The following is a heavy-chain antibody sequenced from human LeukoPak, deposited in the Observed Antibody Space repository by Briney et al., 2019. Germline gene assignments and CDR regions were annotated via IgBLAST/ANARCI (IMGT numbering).Heavy chain of an antibody. V-gene: IGHV4-34*01. CDR1: GGSFSGYY. CDR3: ARQNPAAAGQGLDY. J-gene: IGHJ4*02. D-gene: IGHD6-13*01. CDR2: INHSGST. Sequence: PSETLSLTCAVYGGSFSGYYWSWIRQPPGKGLEWIGEINHSGSTNYNPSLTSRVTISVDTSKNQFSLKLTSVTAADTAVYYCARQNPAAAGQGLDYWGQGTLVTVSS.